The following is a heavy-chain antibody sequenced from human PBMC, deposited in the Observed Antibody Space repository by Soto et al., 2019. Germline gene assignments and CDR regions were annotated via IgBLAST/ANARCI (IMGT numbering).Heavy chain of an antibody. D-gene: IGHD2-15*01. J-gene: IGHJ3*02. Sequence: EVQLLESGGGLVQPGGSLRLSCAASGFTFSSYAMSWVRQAPGKGLEWVSAISGSGGSTYYADSVKGRFTISRDNSKNTLYLQMNSLRAEDTAVYYCAKVDGQYCSGGSCPGAFDIWGQGTMVTVSS. CDR3: AKVDGQYCSGGSCPGAFDI. V-gene: IGHV3-23*01. CDR1: GFTFSSYA. CDR2: ISGSGGST.